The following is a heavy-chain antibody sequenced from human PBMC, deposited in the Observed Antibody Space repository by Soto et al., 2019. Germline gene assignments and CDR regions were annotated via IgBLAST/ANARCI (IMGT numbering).Heavy chain of an antibody. CDR3: AKDGIDTVTFEY. V-gene: IGHV3-23*01. CDR1: GFTFSSYA. J-gene: IGHJ4*02. Sequence: EVQLLESGGGLVQPGGSLRLSCAASGFTFSSYAMSWVRHTPGKGLEWVSVISGSADTTVYADSVKGRFATSRDNAKNTVYLQMNSLRADDTAVYYCAKDGIDTVTFEYWGQGTRVTVSS. D-gene: IGHD4-17*01. CDR2: ISGSADTT.